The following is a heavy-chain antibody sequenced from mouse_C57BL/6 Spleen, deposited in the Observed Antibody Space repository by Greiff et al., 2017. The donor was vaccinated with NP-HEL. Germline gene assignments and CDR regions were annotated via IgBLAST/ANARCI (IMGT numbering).Heavy chain of an antibody. V-gene: IGHV1-26*01. CDR3: ARGPNYYGSPMDY. Sequence: EVQLQQSGPELVKPGASVKISCKASGYTFTDYYMNWVKQSHGKSLEWIGDINPNNGGTSYNQKFKGKATLTVDKSSSTAYMELRSLTSEDSAVYYCARGPNYYGSPMDYWGQGTSVTVSS. D-gene: IGHD1-1*01. J-gene: IGHJ4*01. CDR1: GYTFTDYY. CDR2: INPNNGGT.